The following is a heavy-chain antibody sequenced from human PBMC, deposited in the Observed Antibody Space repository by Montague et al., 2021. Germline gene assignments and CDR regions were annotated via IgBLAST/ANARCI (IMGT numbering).Heavy chain of an antibody. J-gene: IGHJ5*02. CDR3: ARRNYYGSGSYYNSGFDP. CDR2: INHSGST. CDR1: GGSFSGYY. V-gene: IGHV4-34*01. Sequence: SETLSLTCAVYGGSFSGYYWSWIRQPPGKGLEWIGEINHSGSTYYNPSLKSRVTISVDTSKNQFSLKLSSVTAADTAVYYCARRNYYGSGSYYNSGFDPWGQGTLVTVSS. D-gene: IGHD3-10*01.